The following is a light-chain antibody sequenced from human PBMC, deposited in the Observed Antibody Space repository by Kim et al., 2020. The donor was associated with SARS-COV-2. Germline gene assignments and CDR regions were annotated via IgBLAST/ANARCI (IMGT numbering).Light chain of an antibody. CDR1: SLRSYS. CDR3: NSRGSYDNML. CDR2: GKN. Sequence: SSELTQDPNPDRTLRQIDRSNCPVHSLRSYSATWYQQKPGQAPIVVIYGKNNRPSGIPDRFSGSSSGDTASLTITGTQAGDEADYYCNSRGSYDNMLFGG. V-gene: IGLV3-19*01. J-gene: IGLJ2*01.